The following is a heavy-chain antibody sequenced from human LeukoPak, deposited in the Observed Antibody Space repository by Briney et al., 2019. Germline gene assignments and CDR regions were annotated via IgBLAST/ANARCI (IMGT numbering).Heavy chain of an antibody. V-gene: IGHV3-48*04. Sequence: PGGSLRLSCAASGFTFSSYAMSWVRQAPGKGLEWVSYISSSGSTIYYADSVKGRFTISRDNAKNSLYLQMNSLRAEDTAVYYCAREGTVTTYYYYGMDVWGQGTTVTVSS. CDR1: GFTFSSYA. CDR3: AREGTVTTYYYYGMDV. CDR2: ISSSGSTI. D-gene: IGHD4-17*01. J-gene: IGHJ6*02.